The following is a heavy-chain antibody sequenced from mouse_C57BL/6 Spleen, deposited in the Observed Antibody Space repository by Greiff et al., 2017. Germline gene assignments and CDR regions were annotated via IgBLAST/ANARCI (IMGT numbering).Heavy chain of an antibody. Sequence: QVQLQQPGAELVMPGASVKLSCKASGYTFTSYWMHWVKQRPGQGLEWIGEIDPSDSYTNYNQKFKGKSTLTVDKSSSTAYMQLSSLTSEDSAVYYCARSGDYCGSSPYYFDYWGQGTTLTVSS. CDR3: ARSGDYCGSSPYYFDY. J-gene: IGHJ2*01. CDR2: IDPSDSYT. D-gene: IGHD1-1*01. CDR1: GYTFTSYW. V-gene: IGHV1-69*01.